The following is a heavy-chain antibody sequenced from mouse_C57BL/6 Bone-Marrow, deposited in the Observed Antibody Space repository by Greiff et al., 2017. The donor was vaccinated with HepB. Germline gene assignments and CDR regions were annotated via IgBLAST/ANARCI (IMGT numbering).Heavy chain of an antibody. V-gene: IGHV1-80*01. J-gene: IGHJ4*01. CDR3: EREGVITTNYDVDY. Sequence: QVQLQQSGAELVKPGASVKISCKASGYAFSSYWMNWVKQRPGKGLEWIGQIYPGDGDTNYNGKFKGKATLTADKSSSTAYMQLSSLTSEDSAVYFGEREGVITTNYDVDYWGQGTSVTVSS. CDR1: GYAFSSYW. D-gene: IGHD1-1*01. CDR2: IYPGDGDT.